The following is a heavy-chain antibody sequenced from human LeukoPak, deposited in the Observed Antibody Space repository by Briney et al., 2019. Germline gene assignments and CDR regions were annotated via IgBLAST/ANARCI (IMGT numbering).Heavy chain of an antibody. V-gene: IGHV3-53*01. CDR1: GFTVSSNY. CDR3: ARAFWNDVSRVDY. D-gene: IGHD1-1*01. CDR2: IYSGGST. J-gene: IGHJ4*02. Sequence: PGGSLRLSCAASGFTVSSNYMSWVRQAPRKGLEWVSVIYSGGSTYYADSVKGRFTISRDNSKDTLYLQMNSLRAEDTAVYYCARAFWNDVSRVDYWGQGTLVTVSS.